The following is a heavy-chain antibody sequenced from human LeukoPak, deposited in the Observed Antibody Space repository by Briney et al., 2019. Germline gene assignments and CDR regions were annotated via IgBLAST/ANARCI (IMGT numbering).Heavy chain of an antibody. CDR2: ISFSGNT. CDR3: ARLPGYCSSTSCRGYYGMDV. Sequence: SETLSLTCTVFGDSISSSNYYWGWIRQPPGRGLEWIGSISFSGNTYYNPSLQSRVTISVDTSKNQFSLKLSSVTAADTAVYYCARLPGYCSSTSCRGYYGMDVWGQGTTVTVSS. CDR1: GDSISSSNYY. J-gene: IGHJ6*02. V-gene: IGHV4-39*01. D-gene: IGHD2-2*01.